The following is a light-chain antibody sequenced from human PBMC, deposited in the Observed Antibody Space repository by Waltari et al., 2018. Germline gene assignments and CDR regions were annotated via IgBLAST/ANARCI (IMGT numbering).Light chain of an antibody. CDR2: KTS. J-gene: IGKJ3*01. CDR3: QQYNSYPFT. V-gene: IGKV1-5*03. CDR1: QRLRSY. Sequence: RARQRLRSYLAWYQQKPGRAPKPLIYKTSSLETGVPSSFSGTGSGTEFTLTISSLQPDDIATYYCQQYNSYPFTFGPGTKVDIK.